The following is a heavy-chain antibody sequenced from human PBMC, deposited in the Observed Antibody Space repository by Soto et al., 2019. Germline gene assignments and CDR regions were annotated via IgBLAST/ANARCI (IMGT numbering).Heavy chain of an antibody. CDR1: GFTFDDYA. CDR3: AKDRGSGSYAANYYYYGMDV. D-gene: IGHD3-10*01. Sequence: GGSLRLSCAASGFTFDDYAMYWVRQAPGKGLEWVSGINWNSGSIGYADSVKGRFTISRDNAKTSLYLQMNSLRAEDTALYYCAKDRGSGSYAANYYYYGMDVWGQGTTVTVSS. V-gene: IGHV3-9*01. J-gene: IGHJ6*02. CDR2: INWNSGSI.